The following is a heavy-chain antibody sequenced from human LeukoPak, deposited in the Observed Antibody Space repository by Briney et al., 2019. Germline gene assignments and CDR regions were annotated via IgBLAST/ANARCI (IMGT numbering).Heavy chain of an antibody. Sequence: GGSLRLSCAASGFTFRNYVIHWVRQAPGKGLEWVAVTSSDLNVKLYADSVKGRFTISRDNAKNSLYVEMNNLRGEDTAVYYCARDNFDWRPLDCWGQGTLVTVSS. CDR3: ARDNFDWRPLDC. J-gene: IGHJ4*02. D-gene: IGHD3-9*01. V-gene: IGHV3-30-3*01. CDR1: GFTFRNYV. CDR2: TSSDLNVK.